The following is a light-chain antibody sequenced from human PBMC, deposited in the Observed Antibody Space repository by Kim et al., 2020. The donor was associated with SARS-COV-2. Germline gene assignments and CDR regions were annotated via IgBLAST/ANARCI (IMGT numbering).Light chain of an antibody. CDR1: QGVSSSY. V-gene: IGKV3-20*01. Sequence: SPGERDTLSCRASQGVSSSYLAWYQQKPGQAPRLLIYGASSRATGIPDRFSASGSGTDFTLSISRLEPEDFAVYYCQQYGRSPLTFGGGTKVDIK. J-gene: IGKJ4*01. CDR2: GAS. CDR3: QQYGRSPLT.